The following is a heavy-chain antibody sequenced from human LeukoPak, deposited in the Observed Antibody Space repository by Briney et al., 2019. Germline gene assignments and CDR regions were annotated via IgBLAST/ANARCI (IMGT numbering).Heavy chain of an antibody. CDR3: ARDRSVRGVIRSLSHYYYMDV. CDR2: ISSSGSTI. J-gene: IGHJ6*03. V-gene: IGHV3-11*01. CDR1: GFTFSDYY. D-gene: IGHD3-10*02. Sequence: GGSLRLSCAASGFTFSDYYMSWIRQAPGKGLEWVSYISSSGSTIYYADSVKGRFTISRDNAKNSLYLQMNSLRAEDTAVYYCARDRSVRGVIRSLSHYYYMDVWGKGTTVTISS.